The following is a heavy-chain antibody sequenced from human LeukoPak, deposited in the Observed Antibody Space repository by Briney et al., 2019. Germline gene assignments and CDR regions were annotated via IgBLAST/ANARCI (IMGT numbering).Heavy chain of an antibody. V-gene: IGHV3-9*01. D-gene: IGHD2-21*02. Sequence: SLRLSCAASGFTFDDYAMHWVRQAPGKGLEWVSGISWNSGSIGYADSVKGRFTISRDNAKNSLYLQMNSLRAEDTAWYYCAKDILGRGVTATSTRIDYWGQGTLVTVSS. J-gene: IGHJ4*02. CDR3: AKDILGRGVTATSTRIDY. CDR2: ISWNSGSI. CDR1: GFTFDDYA.